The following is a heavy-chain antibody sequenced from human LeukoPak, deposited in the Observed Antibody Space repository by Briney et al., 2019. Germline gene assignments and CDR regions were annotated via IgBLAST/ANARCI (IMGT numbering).Heavy chain of an antibody. V-gene: IGHV4-39*01. D-gene: IGHD3-3*01. CDR2: IYYSGST. CDR3: GRHSSLGSGSYY. CDR1: GGSISSSSHY. Sequence: SETLSLTCSVSGGSISSSSHYWGWIRQPPGKGLEWIGSIYYSGSTYYNPSLKSRVTITIDTSKNQFSLKLTSVTAADTAVYYCGRHSSLGSGSYYWGQGTLVTVSS. J-gene: IGHJ4*02.